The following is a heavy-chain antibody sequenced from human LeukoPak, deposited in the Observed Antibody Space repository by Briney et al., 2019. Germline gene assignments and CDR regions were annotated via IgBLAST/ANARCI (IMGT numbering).Heavy chain of an antibody. CDR2: IYSSGST. Sequence: SETLSLTCTVSGGSISSYYWSWIRQPPGKGLEWIGCIYSSGSTNYNPSPKSRVIISVDTSKNQFSLRLSSVTAADAAVYYCARVFRGYSYGPFDYWGQGTLVTVSS. J-gene: IGHJ4*02. D-gene: IGHD5-18*01. V-gene: IGHV4-59*01. CDR3: ARVFRGYSYGPFDY. CDR1: GGSISSYY.